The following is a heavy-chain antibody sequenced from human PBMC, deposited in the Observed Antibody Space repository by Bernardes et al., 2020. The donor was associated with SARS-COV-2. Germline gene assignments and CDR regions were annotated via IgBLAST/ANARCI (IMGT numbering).Heavy chain of an antibody. V-gene: IGHV4-4*07. Sequence: SETLSLTCTVSGGSISSYYWSWIRQPAGKGLEWIGRIYTSGSTNYNPSLKSRVTMSVDTSKNQFSLKLSSVTAADTAVYYCAAMEWLPLNVNYYYYYYMDVWGKGTTVTVSS. CDR1: GGSISSYY. J-gene: IGHJ6*03. CDR3: AAMEWLPLNVNYYYYYYMDV. CDR2: IYTSGST. D-gene: IGHD3-3*01.